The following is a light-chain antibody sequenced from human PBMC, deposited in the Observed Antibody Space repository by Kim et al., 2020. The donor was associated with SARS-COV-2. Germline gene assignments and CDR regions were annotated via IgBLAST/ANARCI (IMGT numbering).Light chain of an antibody. V-gene: IGKV3-20*01. J-gene: IGKJ1*01. CDR2: ATS. CDR1: QSVISRY. CDR3: QQYSSSPRT. Sequence: EIVLTQSPGTLSLSPGERATLSCRASQSVISRYLAWYQQKSGQAPRLLFYATSSRATGIPARFSGSGSGTDFTLTISSLEPEDFAVYYCQQYSSSPRTFGQGTKVDIK.